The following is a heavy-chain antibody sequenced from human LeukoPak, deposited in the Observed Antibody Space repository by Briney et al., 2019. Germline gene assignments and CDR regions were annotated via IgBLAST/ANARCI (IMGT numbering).Heavy chain of an antibody. CDR2: INHIGST. Sequence: SETLSLTCAVYGGSFSGYYWSWIRQPPGKGLEWIGEINHIGSTNYNPSLKSRVTISVDTSKNQFSLKLSSVTAADTAVYYCARRIYTYYYDSSGYYFDYWGQGTLVTVSP. V-gene: IGHV4-34*01. J-gene: IGHJ4*02. CDR1: GGSFSGYY. CDR3: ARRIYTYYYDSSGYYFDY. D-gene: IGHD3-22*01.